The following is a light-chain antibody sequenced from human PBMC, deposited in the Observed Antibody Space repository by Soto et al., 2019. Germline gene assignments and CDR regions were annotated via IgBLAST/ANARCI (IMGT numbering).Light chain of an antibody. Sequence: EIVMTQSPATLSVSPGERATLSCRASQSVGISLAWYQQKPGQAPRLLIYRASTRATGIPDRFSGSGSGTEFTLTISSLQYEDLAVYYCQHSLDWPVYTFGQGTKLEIK. CDR2: RAS. J-gene: IGKJ2*01. CDR1: QSVGIS. V-gene: IGKV3-15*01. CDR3: QHSLDWPVYT.